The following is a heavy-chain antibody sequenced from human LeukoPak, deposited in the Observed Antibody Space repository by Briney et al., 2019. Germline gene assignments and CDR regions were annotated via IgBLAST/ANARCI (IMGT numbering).Heavy chain of an antibody. CDR1: GGSISSGGYY. V-gene: IGHV4-61*08. J-gene: IGHJ3*02. D-gene: IGHD6-6*01. CDR3: VRVGGASSILSAFDT. CDR2: IYNSETI. Sequence: SETLSLTCTVSGGSISSGGYYWSWIRQPPGKGLEWIGYIYNSETINYNPSLTSRVTISLGTSKNQVSLKLTSVTAADTAVYYCVRVGGASSILSAFDTWGQGAMVTVSS.